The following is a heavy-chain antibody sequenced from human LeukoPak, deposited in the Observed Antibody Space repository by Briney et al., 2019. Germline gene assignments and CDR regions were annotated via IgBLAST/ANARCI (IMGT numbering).Heavy chain of an antibody. Sequence: PSETLSLTCNVSGGSFSAFYWSWIHQPPGEGLEWVGELSHTGNTNYNPSLKSRVTFSVDTSKRQFSLRLKSVTAADTAVYYCARGAYCTSINCYGFDNWGQGILVTVSS. J-gene: IGHJ4*02. CDR1: GGSFSAFY. CDR3: ARGAYCTSINCYGFDN. D-gene: IGHD2-2*01. CDR2: LSHTGNT. V-gene: IGHV4-34*01.